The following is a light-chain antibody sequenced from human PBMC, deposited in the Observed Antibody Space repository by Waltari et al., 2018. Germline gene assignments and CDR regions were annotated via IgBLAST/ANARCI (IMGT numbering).Light chain of an antibody. J-gene: IGKJ4*01. Sequence: DIVMTQSPESLAVSLGERASFNCKSSQSILYSSNNKNYLAWYQQKPGQPPKLLIYWASTRESGVPDRFSGSGSGTYFTLTISSLQAEDVAVYYCQQYYSGPFTFGGGTKVEI. CDR2: WAS. V-gene: IGKV4-1*01. CDR3: QQYYSGPFT. CDR1: QSILYSSNNKNY.